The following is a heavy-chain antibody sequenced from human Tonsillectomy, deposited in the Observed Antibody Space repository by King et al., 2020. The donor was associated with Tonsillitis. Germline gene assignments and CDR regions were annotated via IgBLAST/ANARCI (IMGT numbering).Heavy chain of an antibody. D-gene: IGHD5-12*01. CDR1: GFTFSSYA. CDR3: AKSGGFDLYYYYGMDV. V-gene: IGHV3-23*04. Sequence: DVQLVESGGGLVQPGGSLRLSCAASGFTFSSYAMSWVRQAPGKGLEWVSVISGSGGSTYYADSVKGRFIISRDNSKNMLYLQMNSLRAEDTAAYYCAKSGGFDLYYYYGMDVWGQGTTVIVSS. J-gene: IGHJ6*02. CDR2: ISGSGGST.